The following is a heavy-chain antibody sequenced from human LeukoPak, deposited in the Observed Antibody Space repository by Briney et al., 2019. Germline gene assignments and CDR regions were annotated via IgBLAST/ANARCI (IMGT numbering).Heavy chain of an antibody. Sequence: GASVKVSCKASGYTFTSYDMNWVRQATGQVLEWMGWMSPDSDRRGYAQRFQGRITMTGDTSLSTAYIELTSLTSEDTGVYYCARGIDAGVDYWGQGTLVTVSS. D-gene: IGHD2-8*01. J-gene: IGHJ4*02. V-gene: IGHV1-8*01. CDR2: MSPDSDRR. CDR1: GYTFTSYD. CDR3: ARGIDAGVDY.